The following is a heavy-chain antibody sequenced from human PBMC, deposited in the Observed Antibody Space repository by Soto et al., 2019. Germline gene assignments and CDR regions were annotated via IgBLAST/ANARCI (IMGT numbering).Heavy chain of an antibody. CDR3: ARGNDWKSSTFDI. J-gene: IGHJ3*02. Sequence: QVQLQESGPGLVKPSETLSLTCTVAGGSLTDHYWNWFRQSPGRGLQWIGYVYYSGATSYNPSLTSRVTMTFDTSKNKFSLKLRSVTAADTAVYFCARGNDWKSSTFDIWGQGTMVSVSS. CDR2: VYYSGAT. CDR1: GGSLTDHY. V-gene: IGHV4-59*11. D-gene: IGHD2-21*01.